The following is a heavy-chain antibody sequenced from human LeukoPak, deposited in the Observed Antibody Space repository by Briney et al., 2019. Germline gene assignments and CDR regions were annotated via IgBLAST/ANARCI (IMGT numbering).Heavy chain of an antibody. Sequence: GGPLRLSCAASGFTFSTYSVSWVRLAPEKGLEWVSSISSRSSYINYGDSVKGRFTISRGNAKNSLYLQMNSLRAEDTAVYYCARGQNFYNSSGPLDYWGQGTLVTVSS. CDR2: ISSRSSYI. V-gene: IGHV3-21*01. CDR3: ARGQNFYNSSGPLDY. CDR1: GFTFSTYS. D-gene: IGHD3-22*01. J-gene: IGHJ4*02.